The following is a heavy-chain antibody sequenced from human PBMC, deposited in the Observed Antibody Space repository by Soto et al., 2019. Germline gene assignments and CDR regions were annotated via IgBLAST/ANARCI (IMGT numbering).Heavy chain of an antibody. CDR2: IIPIFGTA. V-gene: IGHV1-69*13. Sequence: PVKVSCKASGGTFSSYAISWVRHAPGQGLEWMGGIIPIFGTANYAQKFQGRVTITADESTSTAYMELSSLRSEDTAVYYCAREAHLGGGRGNYYFGMEVWGQGTTVTVSS. CDR3: AREAHLGGGRGNYYFGMEV. D-gene: IGHD3-16*01. J-gene: IGHJ6*02. CDR1: GGTFSSYA.